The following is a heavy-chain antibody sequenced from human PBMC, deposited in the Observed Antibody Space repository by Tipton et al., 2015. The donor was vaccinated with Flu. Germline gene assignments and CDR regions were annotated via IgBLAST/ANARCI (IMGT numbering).Heavy chain of an antibody. CDR3: AKVIPELVAGLDY. D-gene: IGHD5-12*01. CDR1: GFTINRYG. V-gene: IGHV3-23*01. J-gene: IGHJ4*02. CDR2: IGGSGYTT. Sequence: AVSGFTINRYGTSWVRQFPGKGLEWVAAIGGSGYTTYFADSVKGRFTISRDIFTNTLYLQMNSLRAGDTAVYYCAKVIPELVAGLDYWGQGTLVTVSP.